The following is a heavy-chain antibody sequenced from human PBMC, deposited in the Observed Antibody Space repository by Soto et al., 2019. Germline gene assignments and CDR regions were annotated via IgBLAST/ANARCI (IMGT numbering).Heavy chain of an antibody. D-gene: IGHD1-1*01. J-gene: IGHJ4*02. CDR2: TYYRSKWYN. Sequence: SQTLSLTCAISGDSVSSNSAAWNWIRQSPSRGLEWLGRTYYRSKWYNDYAVSVKSRINSNVDTSKNQFSLQLKSVTSEDTAVYYCARLLATTGVLDYWGQGTLVTVSS. CDR1: GDSVSSNSAA. V-gene: IGHV6-1*01. CDR3: ARLLATTGVLDY.